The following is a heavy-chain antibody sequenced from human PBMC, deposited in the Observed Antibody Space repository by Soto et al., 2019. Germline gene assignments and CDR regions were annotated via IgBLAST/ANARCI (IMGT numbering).Heavy chain of an antibody. CDR3: ARDRDTAPLYEMDV. CDR1: GYTFTNYY. V-gene: IGHV1-46*01. D-gene: IGHD5-18*01. CDR2: INPSGGRT. J-gene: IGHJ6*02. Sequence: GSVKVSCKASGYTFTNYYMHWVRQAPGQGLEWMGLINPSGGRTSYPQKFQGRITMTRDTSTSTVYMELSSLRSEDTAVYYCARDRDTAPLYEMDVWGPGTTVTVSS.